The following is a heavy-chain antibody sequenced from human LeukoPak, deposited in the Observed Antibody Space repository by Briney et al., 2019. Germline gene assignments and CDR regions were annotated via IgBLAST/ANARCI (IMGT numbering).Heavy chain of an antibody. D-gene: IGHD1-26*01. Sequence: GGSLRLSCAASGRTFSNYAMNWVRQALGKELEWVSAISPSDSTYYADSVKGQFTISRDNSKNTLYLQMNSLRAEATAVYYCANAGSHSYFDHWGQGTLVTVSS. J-gene: IGHJ4*02. CDR2: ISPSDST. V-gene: IGHV3-23*01. CDR3: ANAGSHSYFDH. CDR1: GRTFSNYA.